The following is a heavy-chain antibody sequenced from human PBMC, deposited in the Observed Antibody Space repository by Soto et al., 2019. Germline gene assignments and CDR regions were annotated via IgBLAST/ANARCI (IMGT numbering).Heavy chain of an antibody. CDR1: GGTFSSYA. V-gene: IGHV1-69*13. CDR3: ARDRMITFGGVIAYFHLDY. J-gene: IGHJ4*02. CDR2: IIPIFGTA. Sequence: SVKVSCKASGGTFSSYAISWVRQAPGQGLEWMGGIIPIFGTANYAQKFQGRVTITADESTSTAYMELSSLRSEDTAVYYCARDRMITFGGVIAYFHLDYWGQGTLVTVSS. D-gene: IGHD3-16*02.